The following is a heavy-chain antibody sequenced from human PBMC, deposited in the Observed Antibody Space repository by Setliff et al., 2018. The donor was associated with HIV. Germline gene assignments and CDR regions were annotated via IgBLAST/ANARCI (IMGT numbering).Heavy chain of an antibody. CDR2: VYYSGST. CDR3: ARGNYDTSDYYTNFYYYYMDV. D-gene: IGHD3-22*01. CDR1: GHPLSTYS. J-gene: IGHJ6*03. Sequence: SETMSLTCPVSGHPLSTYSSSWVRKPPGKGLEWLGSVYYSGSTSYSPSLRGRVTMSVDPSKNQFSLKLNSVTAADTAIYYCARGNYDTSDYYTNFYYYYMDVWG. V-gene: IGHV4-59*01.